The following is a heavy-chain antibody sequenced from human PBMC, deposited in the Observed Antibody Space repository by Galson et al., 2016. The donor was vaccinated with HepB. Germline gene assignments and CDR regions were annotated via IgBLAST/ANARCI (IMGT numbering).Heavy chain of an antibody. Sequence: LRLSCAAPGFTFSNYGMTWVRQAPGKGLEVVSSISRSGDSTDYADSVKGRFTISRDNSKNTLSLQMNSLTADDTAIYYCVQGSTAPAVWGKGTTVTVSS. CDR2: ISRSGDST. J-gene: IGHJ6*04. CDR3: VQGSTAPAV. CDR1: GFTFSNYG. V-gene: IGHV3-23*01. D-gene: IGHD2-2*01.